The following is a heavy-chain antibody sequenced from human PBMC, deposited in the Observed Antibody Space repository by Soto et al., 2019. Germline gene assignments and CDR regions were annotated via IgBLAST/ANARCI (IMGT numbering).Heavy chain of an antibody. CDR3: ARTRGVIPRVTYNWFDP. Sequence: ASVKVSCKASGYSFSGYYMNWVRQAPGQGLEWMGWIKSNSGGTDYAQKFQGRVTMTRDTSISTAYMELRGLRYDDTAVYYCARTRGVIPRVTYNWFDPWGQGTLVTVSS. V-gene: IGHV1-2*02. CDR1: GYSFSGYY. D-gene: IGHD3-10*01. CDR2: IKSNSGGT. J-gene: IGHJ5*02.